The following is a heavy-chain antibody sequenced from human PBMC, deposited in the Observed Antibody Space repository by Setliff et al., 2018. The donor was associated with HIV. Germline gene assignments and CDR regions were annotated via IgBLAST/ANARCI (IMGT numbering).Heavy chain of an antibody. CDR2: ISAYNGNT. CDR1: GYTFTSYG. V-gene: IGHV1-18*01. CDR3: ARKGYYDSSGPIKGNAFDI. D-gene: IGHD3-22*01. Sequence: ASVKVSCKASGYTFTSYGISWVRQAPGQGLEWMGWISAYNGNTNYAQKLQGRVTMTTDTSTSTAYMEQRSLRSDDTAVYYCARKGYYDSSGPIKGNAFDIWGQGTMVTVSS. J-gene: IGHJ3*02.